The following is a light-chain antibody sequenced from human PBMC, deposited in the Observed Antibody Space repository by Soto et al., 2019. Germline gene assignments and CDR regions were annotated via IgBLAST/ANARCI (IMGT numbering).Light chain of an antibody. CDR2: AAS. J-gene: IGKJ1*01. CDR1: QSVSNTF. Sequence: EIVLTQSPGTLSLSPGERATLSCRASQSVSNTFLAWYQHKPGQAPRLLIYAASSRATGIPDRFSGSGSGTDFTLTISRLEAEDFAVYYCPQYGMSTWSFGQGTKVDIK. V-gene: IGKV3-20*01. CDR3: PQYGMSTWS.